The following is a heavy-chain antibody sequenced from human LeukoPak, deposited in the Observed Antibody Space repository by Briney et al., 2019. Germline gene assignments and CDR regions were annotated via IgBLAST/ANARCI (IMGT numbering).Heavy chain of an antibody. Sequence: GGSLRLSCVVSGNSIRSYSMNWVRPAPGKGRGWVSTIDYSGAYINYAGSLRGRFTISRDDASTSLYLQMNSLRVDDPAIYYCARDCEIGYSHGLCWGQGTLVTVSP. D-gene: IGHD5-18*01. J-gene: IGHJ4*02. CDR1: GNSIRSYS. CDR2: IDYSGAYI. V-gene: IGHV3-21*01. CDR3: ARDCEIGYSHGLC.